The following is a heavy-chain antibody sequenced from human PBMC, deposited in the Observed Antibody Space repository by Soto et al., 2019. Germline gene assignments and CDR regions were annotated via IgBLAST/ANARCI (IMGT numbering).Heavy chain of an antibody. CDR3: GRGRSGQIVVFY. V-gene: IGHV1-2*02. CDR1: GCTFTGHY. J-gene: IGHJ4*02. D-gene: IGHD5-12*01. Sequence: ASVKVSCKASGCTFTGHYIHWVRQAPEQGPEWMGEIGPESGATRYAQKFQGRVTMTGDMSITTVYMELNNLSPDDTAVYYCGRGRSGQIVVFYWGQGTPVTVSS. CDR2: IGPESGAT.